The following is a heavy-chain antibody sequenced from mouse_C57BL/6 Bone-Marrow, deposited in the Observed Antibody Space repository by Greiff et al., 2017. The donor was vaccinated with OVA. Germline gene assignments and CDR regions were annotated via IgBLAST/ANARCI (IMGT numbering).Heavy chain of an antibody. Sequence: LQESGPELVKPGASVKISCKASGYAFSSSWMNWVKQRPGKGLEWIGRIYPGDGDTNYNGKFKGKATLTADKSSGTAYMQLSSLTSEDSAVYFCARGARLLGPLDYWGQGTTLTVSS. CDR1: GYAFSSSW. J-gene: IGHJ2*01. CDR2: IYPGDGDT. CDR3: ARGARLLGPLDY. V-gene: IGHV1-82*01. D-gene: IGHD2-3*01.